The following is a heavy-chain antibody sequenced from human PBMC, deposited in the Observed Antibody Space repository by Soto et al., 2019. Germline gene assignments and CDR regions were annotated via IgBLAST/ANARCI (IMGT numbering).Heavy chain of an antibody. CDR3: ARQKGYSSSWSDAFDI. Sequence: GESLKISCKCSGYSFTSYWIGLVRQMPGKGLEWMGIIYPGDSDTRYSPSFQGQVTISADKSISTAYLQWSSLKASDTAMYYCARQKGYSSSWSDAFDIWGQGTMVTVSS. CDR2: IYPGDSDT. D-gene: IGHD6-13*01. J-gene: IGHJ3*02. V-gene: IGHV5-51*01. CDR1: GYSFTSYW.